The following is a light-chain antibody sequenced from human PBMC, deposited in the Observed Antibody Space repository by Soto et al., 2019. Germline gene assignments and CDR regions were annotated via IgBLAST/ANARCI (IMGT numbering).Light chain of an antibody. CDR1: QSLEDSDGNTF. V-gene: IGKV2-30*01. CDR3: MQGTAMWT. Sequence: VELNKSPLSLPVTLGQPASISCRSSQSLEDSDGNTFLTWFQQRPGQSARRLIYRVSTRDSGVPDRFSGSGSGTTFTLKISRVEAEEGGVYFCMQGTAMWTFGQGTKVDIK. J-gene: IGKJ1*01. CDR2: RVS.